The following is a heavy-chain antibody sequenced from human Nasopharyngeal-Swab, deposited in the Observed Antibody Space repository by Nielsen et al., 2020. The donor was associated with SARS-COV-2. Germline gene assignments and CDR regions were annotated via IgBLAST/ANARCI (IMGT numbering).Heavy chain of an antibody. CDR2: IYYSGST. D-gene: IGHD3-3*01. CDR3: ARDYYDFWSGYSPWFDP. J-gene: IGHJ5*02. Sequence: SETLSLTCTVSGCSISSSSYYWGWIRQPPGKGREWIGSIYYSGSTYYNPFLNSRVTISVDTSKNQFPLKLSSVTAADTAVYYCARDYYDFWSGYSPWFDPWGQGTLVTVSS. CDR1: GCSISSSSYY. V-gene: IGHV4-39*06.